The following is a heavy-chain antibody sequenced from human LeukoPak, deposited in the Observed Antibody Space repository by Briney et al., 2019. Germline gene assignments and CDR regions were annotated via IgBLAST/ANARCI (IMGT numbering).Heavy chain of an antibody. J-gene: IGHJ5*02. D-gene: IGHD3-9*01. V-gene: IGHV1-2*02. Sequence: ASVKVSCKASGYTFTGYYMHWVRQAPGQGLERMGWINPNSGGTNYAQKFQGRATMTRDTSISTAYMELSRLRSDDTAVYYCARVASHYDILTGFSPILYNWFDPWGQGTLVTVSS. CDR2: INPNSGGT. CDR3: ARVASHYDILTGFSPILYNWFDP. CDR1: GYTFTGYY.